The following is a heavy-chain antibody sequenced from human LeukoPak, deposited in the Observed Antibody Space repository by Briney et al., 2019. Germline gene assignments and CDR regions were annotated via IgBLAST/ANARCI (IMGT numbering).Heavy chain of an antibody. Sequence: GGSLRLSCAASGFTVSSNYMSWVRQAPGKGLEWASVIYSGGSTYYADSVKGRFTISRDNSKNTLYLQMNSLRAEDTAVYYCARVSTFYGDYGDLDYWGQGTLVTVSS. V-gene: IGHV3-53*01. CDR2: IYSGGST. CDR1: GFTVSSNY. D-gene: IGHD4-17*01. CDR3: ARVSTFYGDYGDLDY. J-gene: IGHJ4*02.